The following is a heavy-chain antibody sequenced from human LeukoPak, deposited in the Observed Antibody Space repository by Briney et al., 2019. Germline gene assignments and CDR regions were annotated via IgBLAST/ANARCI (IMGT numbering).Heavy chain of an antibody. CDR1: GGSISNTNW. V-gene: IGHV4-4*02. CDR3: ARAWRVPAAIKFSWFDP. CDR2: VNLQGST. J-gene: IGHJ5*02. D-gene: IGHD2-2*01. Sequence: SETLSLTCGVSGGSISNTNWWTWVRQPPGKGLEWIGEVNLQGSTNYNPSLKSRVTMSVDTSKNQFSLKLSSVTAADTAVYYCARAWRVPAAIKFSWFDPWGQGTLGTVSA.